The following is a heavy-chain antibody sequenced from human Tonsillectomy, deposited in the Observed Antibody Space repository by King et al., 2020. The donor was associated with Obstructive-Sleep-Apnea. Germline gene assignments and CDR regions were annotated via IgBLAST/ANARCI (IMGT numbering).Heavy chain of an antibody. CDR2: VHYGGNT. CDR1: GGSISGSKYY. V-gene: IGHV4-39*07. J-gene: IGHJ3*01. D-gene: IGHD5-18*01. CDR3: ARGASQYGYGRDVFDV. Sequence: QLQESGPGLVKPSETLSLTCTVSGGSISGSKYYWSWMRQPPGRGLEWIGGVHYGGNTFYNPSLKSRVTISLDTSKNQFSLELTSVTAADTAVYYCARGASQYGYGRDVFDVWGQATMVTVSS.